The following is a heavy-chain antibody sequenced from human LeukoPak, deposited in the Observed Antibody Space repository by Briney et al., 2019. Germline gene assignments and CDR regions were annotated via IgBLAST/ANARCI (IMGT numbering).Heavy chain of an antibody. J-gene: IGHJ5*02. CDR3: ARGINRYTIFGVVILNWFDP. CDR1: GYTFTGYY. D-gene: IGHD3-3*01. CDR2: INPNSGGT. Sequence: ASVKASCKASGYTFTGYYMHWVRQAPGQGLEWMGWINPNSGGTNYAQKFQGRVTMTRDTSISTAYMELSSLRSEDTAVYYCARGINRYTIFGVVILNWFDPWGQGTLVTVSS. V-gene: IGHV1-2*02.